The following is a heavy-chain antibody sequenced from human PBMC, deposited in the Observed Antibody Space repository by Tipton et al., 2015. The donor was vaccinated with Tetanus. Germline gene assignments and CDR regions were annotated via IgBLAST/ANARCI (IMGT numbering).Heavy chain of an antibody. Sequence: TLSLTCIVSGGSMIGSGHYGAWVRQPPGKGLEWIGEIYYSGTTNYNPSLKSRVTISTDKSKNQVSLRLNSVTAADTAVYFCARTPDYYYGMDVWGQGTTVTVSS. CDR2: IYYSGTT. CDR1: GGSMIGSGHY. J-gene: IGHJ6*02. CDR3: ARTPDYYYGMDV. V-gene: IGHV4-61*05.